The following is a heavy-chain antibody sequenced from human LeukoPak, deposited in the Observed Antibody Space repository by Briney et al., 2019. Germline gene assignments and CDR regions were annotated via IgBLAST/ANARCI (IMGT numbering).Heavy chain of an antibody. CDR1: GFTFSNNA. V-gene: IGHV3-23*01. D-gene: IGHD3-16*01. J-gene: IGHJ6*03. CDR3: AKDLAYYYYYYMDV. Sequence: PGGSLRLSCAASGFTFSNNAMNWVRQAPGKGLEWVSVISGSGGSTHYADSVKGRFTISRDNSKNTLYLQMNSLRAEDTAVYYCAKDLAYYYYYYMDVWGKGTTVTVSS. CDR2: ISGSGGST.